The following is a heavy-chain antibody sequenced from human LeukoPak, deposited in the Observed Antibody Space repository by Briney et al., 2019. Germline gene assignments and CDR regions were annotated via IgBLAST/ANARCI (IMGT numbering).Heavy chain of an antibody. J-gene: IGHJ4*02. D-gene: IGHD3-22*01. CDR2: IYYSGST. Sequence: SETLSLTCTVSGYSISSGYYWGWIRQPPGKGLEWIGYIYYSGSTYYTPSLKSRVTISVDTSKNQFSLKLSSVTAADTAVYYCARGRSDGVVVVTTLFDYWGQGTLVTVSS. CDR3: ARGRSDGVVVVTTLFDY. V-gene: IGHV4-38-2*02. CDR1: GYSISSGYY.